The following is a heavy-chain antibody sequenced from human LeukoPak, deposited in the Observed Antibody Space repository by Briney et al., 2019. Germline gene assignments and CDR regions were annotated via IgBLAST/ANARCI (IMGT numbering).Heavy chain of an antibody. J-gene: IGHJ4*02. CDR2: IFHSGST. CDR1: GGSISSGYW. V-gene: IGHV4-4*02. D-gene: IGHD3-10*01. CDR3: AKHGSYGSGNYYNAPIDY. Sequence: SETLSLTCAVSGGSISSGYWWSWVRQPPGEGLVWFGEIFHSGSTHYNPSLQSRVTISVDTSKNQFSLKLSSVTAADTAVYYCAKHGSYGSGNYYNAPIDYWGQGTLVTVSS.